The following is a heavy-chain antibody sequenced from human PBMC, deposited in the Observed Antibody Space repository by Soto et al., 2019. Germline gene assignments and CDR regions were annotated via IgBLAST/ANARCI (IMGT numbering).Heavy chain of an antibody. CDR1: GGSISGADHY. Sequence: PSETLSLTCSVSGGSISGADHYGTWILQPPGKGLEWMGYIYHSGKTHYNPSLKSRITISIDTSTNRFSLNLTSVTAADTAVYFCARLRGETEKNYFDPWGQGALVTVSS. CDR3: ARLRGETEKNYFDP. D-gene: IGHD3-16*01. J-gene: IGHJ5*02. CDR2: IYHSGKT. V-gene: IGHV4-30-4*01.